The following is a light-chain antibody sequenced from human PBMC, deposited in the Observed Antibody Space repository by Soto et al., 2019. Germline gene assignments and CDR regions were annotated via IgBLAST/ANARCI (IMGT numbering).Light chain of an antibody. CDR3: ASSTSGSLYV. J-gene: IGLJ1*01. CDR2: KVT. V-gene: IGLV2-14*01. Sequence: QSALTQPASVSGSPGQSITISCTGTSSDVGGNKYVSWYQQYPGKVPKLLINKVTNRPSGVSYRFSGSKSGNTASLTISALLAEDEADYFCASSTSGSLYVFGTGTKVTVL. CDR1: SSDVGGNKY.